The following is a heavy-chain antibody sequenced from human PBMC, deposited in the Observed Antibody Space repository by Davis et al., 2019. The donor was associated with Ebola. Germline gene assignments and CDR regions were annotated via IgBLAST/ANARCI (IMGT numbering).Heavy chain of an antibody. J-gene: IGHJ4*02. CDR2: IYGNAGIT. V-gene: IGHV3-74*01. CDR3: ARGAVINGRFDY. D-gene: IGHD4-23*01. CDR1: GFIFSDYL. Sequence: HTGGFLRLSCAASGFIFSDYLMHWVRQAPGKGLEWVSRIYGNAGITTDADSVKGRFTISRDNSKNTLFLQMNSLRAEDTAVYYCARGAVINGRFDYWGQGTLVTVSS.